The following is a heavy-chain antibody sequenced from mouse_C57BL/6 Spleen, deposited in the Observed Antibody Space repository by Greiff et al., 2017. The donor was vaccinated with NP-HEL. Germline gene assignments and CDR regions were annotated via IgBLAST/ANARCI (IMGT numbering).Heavy chain of an antibody. V-gene: IGHV1-69*01. CDR3: ARWEGYYYGSSLWYFDV. CDR1: GYTFTSYW. Sequence: QVQLQQPGAELVMPGASVKLSCKASGYTFTSYWMHWVKQRPGQGLEWIGEIDPSDSYTNYNQKFKGKSTLTVDKSSSTAYMQLSSLTSEDSAVYYCARWEGYYYGSSLWYFDVWGTGTTVTVSS. D-gene: IGHD1-1*01. CDR2: IDPSDSYT. J-gene: IGHJ1*03.